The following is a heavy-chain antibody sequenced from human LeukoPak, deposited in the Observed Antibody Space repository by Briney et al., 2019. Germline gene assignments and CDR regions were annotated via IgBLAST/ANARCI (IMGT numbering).Heavy chain of an antibody. D-gene: IGHD3-22*01. V-gene: IGHV4-38-2*02. CDR3: ARVTGYMIEDYFDY. J-gene: IGHJ4*02. CDR2: IYHSGST. Sequence: SETLSLTCTVSGYSISSGYYWGWIRQPPGKGLEWIGSIYHSGSTYYNPSLKSRVTISVDTSKNQFSLRLSSMTAADTAVYYCARVTGYMIEDYFDYWGQGTLVTVSS. CDR1: GYSISSGYY.